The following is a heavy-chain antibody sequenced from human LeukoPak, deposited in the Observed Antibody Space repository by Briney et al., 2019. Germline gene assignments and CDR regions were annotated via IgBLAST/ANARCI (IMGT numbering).Heavy chain of an antibody. Sequence: GGSLRLSCAASGFTFASYAMTWVRQAPGKGLEWFSAISGSGGSTYYADSVKGRFTISRDNYKNTLYLQMNSLRDDDTAVYYCARDEGIASYFDYWGQGTLVTVSS. CDR1: GFTFASYA. CDR2: ISGSGGST. J-gene: IGHJ4*02. CDR3: ARDEGIASYFDY. V-gene: IGHV3-23*01. D-gene: IGHD6-13*01.